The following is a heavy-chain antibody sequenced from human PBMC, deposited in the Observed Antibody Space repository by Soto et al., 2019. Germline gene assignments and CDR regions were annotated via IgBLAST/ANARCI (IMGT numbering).Heavy chain of an antibody. V-gene: IGHV4-39*01. CDR2: ISYSGST. CDR1: GGSISSSISS. Sequence: SVPMSLTCSVSGGSISSSISSWGWISQPPGKGLEWLGIISYSGSTYYSPSLKSRVTISVDASKNLFSLKLSSVTAADTAVYYCARTYVTDVVVVPASKDYMDVWGKGTTVTVSS. J-gene: IGHJ6*03. CDR3: ARTYVTDVVVVPASKDYMDV. D-gene: IGHD2-2*01.